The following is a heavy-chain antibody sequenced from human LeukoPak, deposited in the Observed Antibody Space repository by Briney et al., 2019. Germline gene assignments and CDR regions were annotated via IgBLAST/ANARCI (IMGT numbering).Heavy chain of an antibody. J-gene: IGHJ4*02. CDR2: TSTYNGNT. CDR1: GYTFTSFG. V-gene: IGHV1-18*01. D-gene: IGHD2-8*01. Sequence: ASVNVSCKASGYTFTSFGFSWVRQAPGQGLEWMGWTSTYNGNTNYAQKLQGRVTMTTDTSTSTAYMELRSLRSDDTAVYYCARGGGCANGVCYTPPDYWGQGTLVTVSS. CDR3: ARGGGCANGVCYTPPDY.